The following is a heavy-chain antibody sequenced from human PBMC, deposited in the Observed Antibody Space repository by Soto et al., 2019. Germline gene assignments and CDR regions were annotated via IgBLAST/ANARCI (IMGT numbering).Heavy chain of an antibody. CDR3: ARLTALTTADY. CDR2: INPSGGST. V-gene: IGHV1-46*03. D-gene: IGHD1-1*01. J-gene: IGHJ4*02. Sequence: QVQLVQSGAEVRKPGASVKVSCEASGYTFTSNYLLWVRESPGQGLEWMGIINPSGGSTTYSQKLQGRLTVTRDTSTSTVLMELSSLRSDDTAVYYCARLTALTTADYWGQGTLVTVSS. CDR1: GYTFTSNY.